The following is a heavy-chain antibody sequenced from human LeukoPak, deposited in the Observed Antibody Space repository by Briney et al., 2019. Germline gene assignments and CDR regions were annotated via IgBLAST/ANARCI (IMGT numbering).Heavy chain of an antibody. Sequence: GGSLRLSCAASGFTFSSYDMHWVRHATGKGLEWVSAIGTAGDTHYPGSVKGRFTISRENAKKSLYLQTNSLRAGDTAVYYCARGSGGAFDIWGQGTMVTVSS. V-gene: IGHV3-13*01. CDR1: GFTFSSYD. D-gene: IGHD3-16*01. CDR3: ARGSGGAFDI. J-gene: IGHJ3*02. CDR2: IGTAGDT.